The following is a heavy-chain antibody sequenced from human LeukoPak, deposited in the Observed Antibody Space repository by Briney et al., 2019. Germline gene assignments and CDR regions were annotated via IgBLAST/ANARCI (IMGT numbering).Heavy chain of an antibody. D-gene: IGHD2-15*01. CDR1: GFSFDDYA. CDR2: ISWSSGNT. Sequence: GGSLRLSCAASGFSFDDYAMHWVRQAPGKGLEWVSGISWSSGNTGYADSVKGRFTISRDNAKNSLYLQMNSLRADDTALYYCAKDRGVVPSVFDTWGQGTMLTVSS. CDR3: AKDRGVVPSVFDT. J-gene: IGHJ3*02. V-gene: IGHV3-9*01.